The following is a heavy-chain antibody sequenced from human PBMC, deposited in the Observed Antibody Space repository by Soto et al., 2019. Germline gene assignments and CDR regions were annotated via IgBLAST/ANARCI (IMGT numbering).Heavy chain of an antibody. Sequence: QVQLVESGGGVVQPGRSLRLSCAASGFTFSSYGMHWVRQAPGKGLEWVAVISYDGSNKYYADSVKGRFTISRDNSKNSLYLQMKSLRAEDTAVYYCAKVGEQLVRGNYYYGMDVWGQGTTVTVSS. V-gene: IGHV3-30*18. CDR3: AKVGEQLVRGNYYYGMDV. J-gene: IGHJ6*02. D-gene: IGHD6-13*01. CDR2: ISYDGSNK. CDR1: GFTFSSYG.